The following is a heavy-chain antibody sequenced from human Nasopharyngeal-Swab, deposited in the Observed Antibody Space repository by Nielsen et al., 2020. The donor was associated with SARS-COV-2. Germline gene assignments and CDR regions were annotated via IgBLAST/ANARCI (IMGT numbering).Heavy chain of an antibody. D-gene: IGHD3-22*01. CDR1: GFTFSTYS. CDR3: AISSGYYYPGFDY. J-gene: IGHJ4*02. V-gene: IGHV3-48*04. Sequence: GGSLRLSCAASGFTFSTYSMNWIRRAPGKGLEWIASIRSDSSSSYYADSVKGRFTVSRDNAQKSLYLQINSLRAEDTAVYYCAISSGYYYPGFDYWGQGTLVTVSS. CDR2: IRSDSSSS.